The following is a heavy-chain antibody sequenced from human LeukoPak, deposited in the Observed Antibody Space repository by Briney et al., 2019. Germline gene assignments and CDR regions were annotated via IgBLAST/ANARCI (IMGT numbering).Heavy chain of an antibody. CDR1: GYSFSTYW. Sequence: GESLQISCKGSGYSFSTYWIGWVRQLPGRGLEWMGIIYPGDSDTRYSPSFQGQVTISADKSISTAYLQWSSLKASDTAMYYCVSSSGYYRFDYWGQGTLVTVSS. J-gene: IGHJ4*02. V-gene: IGHV5-51*01. CDR3: VSSSGYYRFDY. CDR2: IYPGDSDT. D-gene: IGHD3-22*01.